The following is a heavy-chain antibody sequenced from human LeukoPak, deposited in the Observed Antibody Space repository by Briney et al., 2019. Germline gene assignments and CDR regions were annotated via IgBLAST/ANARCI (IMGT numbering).Heavy chain of an antibody. CDR2: TNQCGSA. D-gene: IGHD6-13*01. CDR1: GGSFIDYY. Sequence: SETLSLTCAVYGGSFIDYYWSWIRQPPGRGLEWIGETNQCGSANYNPSLKSRATMSVQTSSKQFSLKLSSVTAADTAVYYCARGGRSYRSSWYPYWGQGNLVIVSS. V-gene: IGHV4-34*01. J-gene: IGHJ4*02. CDR3: ARGGRSYRSSWYPY.